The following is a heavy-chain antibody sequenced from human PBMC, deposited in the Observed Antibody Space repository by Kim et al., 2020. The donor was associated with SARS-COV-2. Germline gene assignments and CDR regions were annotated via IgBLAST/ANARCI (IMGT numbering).Heavy chain of an antibody. V-gene: IGHV3-33*05. J-gene: IGHJ6*02. CDR3: ARDLRNYYGMDV. CDR2: ISYDGSNK. CDR1: GFTFSSYG. Sequence: GGSLRLSCAASGFTFSSYGMHWVRQAPGKGLEWVAVISYDGSNKYYADSVKGRFTISRDNSKNTLYLQMNSLRAEDTAVYYCARDLRNYYGMDVWGQGTTVTVSS.